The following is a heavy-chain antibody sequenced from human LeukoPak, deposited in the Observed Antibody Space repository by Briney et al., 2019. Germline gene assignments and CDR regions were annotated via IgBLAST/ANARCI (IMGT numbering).Heavy chain of an antibody. V-gene: IGHV3-23*01. D-gene: IGHD3-9*01. J-gene: IGHJ4*02. CDR3: AHFDWLDY. CDR2: ISGSGGST. CDR1: GFTFSSYA. Sequence: PGGSLRLSCAASGFTFSSYAMNWVGQAAGKGLEWVSAISGSGGSTYYADSVKGRFTISRDNSKNTLYLQMNSLRAEDTAVYYCAHFDWLDYWGQGTLVTVSS.